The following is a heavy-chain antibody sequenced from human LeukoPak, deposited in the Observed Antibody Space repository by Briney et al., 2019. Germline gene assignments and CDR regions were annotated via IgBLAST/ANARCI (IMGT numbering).Heavy chain of an antibody. D-gene: IGHD3-10*01. CDR2: ISACNGNT. J-gene: IGHJ4*02. Sequence: ASVKVSCKASGYTFTSYGISWVRQAPGQGLEWMGWISACNGNTNYAQKLQGRVTMTTDTSTSTAYMELRSLRSDDTAVYYCARPRGFYYYGSGSYYTYFDYWGQGTLITVSS. CDR3: ARPRGFYYYGSGSYYTYFDY. CDR1: GYTFTSYG. V-gene: IGHV1-18*01.